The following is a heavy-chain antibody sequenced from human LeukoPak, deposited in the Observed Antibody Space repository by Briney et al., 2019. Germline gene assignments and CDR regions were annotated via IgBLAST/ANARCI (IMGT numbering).Heavy chain of an antibody. CDR3: ARTVGATSTSFDY. CDR2: ISYSGST. Sequence: PSETLSLTCTVSGGSISSYYWSWIRQSPGKGLEWIGYISYSGSTNYNPSLKSRVTISVDTSKSQFCLRLRSVAAADTAVYYCARTVGATSTSFDYWGQGTLVTVSS. V-gene: IGHV4-59*08. J-gene: IGHJ4*02. CDR1: GGSISSYY. D-gene: IGHD1-26*01.